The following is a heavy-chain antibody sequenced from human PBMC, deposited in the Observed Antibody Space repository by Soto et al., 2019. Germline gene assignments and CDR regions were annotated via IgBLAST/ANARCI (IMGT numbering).Heavy chain of an antibody. CDR3: ARDPQKYYDLGVDV. CDR1: GGSFSDYA. D-gene: IGHD3-3*01. V-gene: IGHV1-69*01. CDR2: IIPMLGTP. Sequence: QVQLVQSGAELKKPGSSVRVSCKVSGGSFSDYAISWVRQAPGQGLEWVVGIIPMLGTPNYAPELQGRVTITADASTSTVYMELSSLRSEDTAVYYCARDPQKYYDLGVDVWGQGTTVIVSS. J-gene: IGHJ6*02.